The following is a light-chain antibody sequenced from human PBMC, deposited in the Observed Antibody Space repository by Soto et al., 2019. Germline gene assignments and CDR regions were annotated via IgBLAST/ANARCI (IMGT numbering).Light chain of an antibody. CDR3: QSYDSSLSGSV. CDR2: GNS. Sequence: QSVLTQPPSVSGAPGQRVTISCTGSSSNIGATYHVHWYQQLPGTAPKLLIYGNSNRPSGVPDRFSGSKAGTSASLAITGLQAADEADYDCQSYDSSLSGSVFGGGTKVTVL. CDR1: SSNIGATYH. V-gene: IGLV1-40*01. J-gene: IGLJ3*02.